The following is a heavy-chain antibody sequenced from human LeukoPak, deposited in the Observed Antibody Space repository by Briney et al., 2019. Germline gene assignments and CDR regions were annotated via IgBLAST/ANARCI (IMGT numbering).Heavy chain of an antibody. V-gene: IGHV4-59*08. J-gene: IGHJ3*02. CDR1: GGSISSYY. D-gene: IGHD6-13*01. CDR3: ARHGGRGSSSWNKEDPNAFDI. CDR2: IYYSGST. Sequence: SETLSLTCTVSGGSISSYYWSWIRQPPGKGLEWIGYIYYSGSTNYNPSLKSRVTISVDTSKNQFSLKLSSVTAADTAVYYCARHGGRGSSSWNKEDPNAFDIWGQGTMVTVSS.